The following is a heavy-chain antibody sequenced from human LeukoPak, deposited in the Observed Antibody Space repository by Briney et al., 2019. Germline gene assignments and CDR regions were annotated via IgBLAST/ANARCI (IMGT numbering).Heavy chain of an antibody. CDR3: AFYLVTGTYFDY. V-gene: IGHV1-69*13. CDR1: GGTFSSYA. D-gene: IGHD1-20*01. Sequence: ASVKVSCKASGGTFSSYAISWVRQAPGQGLGWMGGIIPIFGTANYAQKFQGRVTITADESTSTAYMELSSLRSEDTAVYYCAFYLVTGTYFDYWGQGTLVTVSS. CDR2: IIPIFGTA. J-gene: IGHJ4*02.